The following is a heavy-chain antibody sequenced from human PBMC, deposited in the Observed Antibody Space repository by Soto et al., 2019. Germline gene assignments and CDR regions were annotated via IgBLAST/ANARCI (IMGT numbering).Heavy chain of an antibody. CDR1: GFTFSDSY. V-gene: IGHV3-11*01. D-gene: IGHD3-22*01. CDR3: ARDLGYYDSSGYFDY. CDR2: ISSSDSII. J-gene: IGHJ4*02. Sequence: QVQLVESGGGLVKPGGSLRLSCAASGFTFSDSYMSWIRQAPGKRLEWVSYISSSDSIIYYSDSVKGRFIISRDNAKNSLYLQMNSLRAEDAAVYYCARDLGYYDSSGYFDYWGQGTLVTVSS.